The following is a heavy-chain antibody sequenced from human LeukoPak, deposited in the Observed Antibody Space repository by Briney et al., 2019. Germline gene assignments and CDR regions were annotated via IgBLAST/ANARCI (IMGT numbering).Heavy chain of an antibody. CDR3: ASGTYYYFDF. V-gene: IGHV4-59*01. CDR2: IHYSEST. CDR1: GGSISSYY. J-gene: IGHJ4*02. D-gene: IGHD6-13*01. Sequence: PSETLSLTCTVSGGSISSYYWSWIRQPPGKGLEWIGYIHYSESTNYNPSLKSPFTISVDTSKSQFSLKVNSVTAADTAVYYCASGTYYYFDFWGQGALVTVSS.